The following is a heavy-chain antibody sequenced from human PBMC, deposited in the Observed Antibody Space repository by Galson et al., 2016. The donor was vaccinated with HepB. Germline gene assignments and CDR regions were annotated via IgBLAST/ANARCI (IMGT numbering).Heavy chain of an antibody. V-gene: IGHV3-23*01. D-gene: IGHD3-10*01. J-gene: IGHJ3*02. Sequence: SLRLSCAASGFIFSTYAMNWVRQAPGKGLEWVSSIRGSGGGIDYADSVKGRFTISRDNSKNTLYLQMSSLRAEDTALYYCAKERGSRITMVRGVLDAFDIWGQGTMLTVSS. CDR2: IRGSGGGI. CDR1: GFIFSTYA. CDR3: AKERGSRITMVRGVLDAFDI.